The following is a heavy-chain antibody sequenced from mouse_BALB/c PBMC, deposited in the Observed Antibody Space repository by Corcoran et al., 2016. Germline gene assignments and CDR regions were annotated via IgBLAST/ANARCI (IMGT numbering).Heavy chain of an antibody. CDR1: GYSFTGYT. D-gene: IGHD1-1*01. V-gene: IGHV1-18*01. CDR2: INPYNGGT. CDR3: ARGHYYGSSYARDY. J-gene: IGHJ4*01. Sequence: EVQLQQSGPELVKPGASMKISCKASGYSFTGYTMNWVKQSHGKNLEWIGLINPYNGGTSYNQKFKDKATLTVDKSSSTAYMELLSLTSADSAVYYCARGHYYGSSYARDYWGQGTSVTVSS.